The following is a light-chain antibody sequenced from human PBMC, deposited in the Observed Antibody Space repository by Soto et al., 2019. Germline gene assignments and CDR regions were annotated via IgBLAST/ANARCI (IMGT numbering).Light chain of an antibody. Sequence: DIQMTQFPSSLSASVGDRVTITCRASQTISTCLNWYQQKAGTAPNLLIYGASDLESGIPSSFSGSGSGTYFPLTISSLQPEDFAIYYCQQSLTTPRTFGQATRVEI. J-gene: IGKJ1*01. V-gene: IGKV1-39*01. CDR1: QTISTC. CDR2: GAS. CDR3: QQSLTTPRT.